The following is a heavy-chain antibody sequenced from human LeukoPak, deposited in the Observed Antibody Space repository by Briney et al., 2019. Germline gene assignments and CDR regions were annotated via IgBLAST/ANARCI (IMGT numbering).Heavy chain of an antibody. J-gene: IGHJ4*02. CDR2: IYSGGST. Sequence: GGSLTLSCAASGFTVSSKYMSWVRQAPGKGLEWVSVIYSGGSTYYADSAKGRFTISRDNSKNTVYLQMNSLRAEDTAVYYCAKDVGSGWAYYFDYWGQGTLVTVSS. CDR1: GFTVSSKY. CDR3: AKDVGSGWAYYFDY. D-gene: IGHD6-19*01. V-gene: IGHV3-66*01.